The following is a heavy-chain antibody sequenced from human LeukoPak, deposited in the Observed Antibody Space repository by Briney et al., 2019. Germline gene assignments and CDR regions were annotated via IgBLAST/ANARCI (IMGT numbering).Heavy chain of an antibody. J-gene: IGHJ4*02. CDR2: TWYDGSSE. Sequence: GGSLRLSCAASGFTFSAHGMHWVRQASGKGLEWVALTWYDGSSEYYAASVKGRLTISRDNSKNTLLQMNSLRAEDTAVYYCAKDRGVVRGVDYWGQGTLVTVSS. CDR1: GFTFSAHG. V-gene: IGHV3-33*06. CDR3: AKDRGVVRGVDY. D-gene: IGHD3-10*01.